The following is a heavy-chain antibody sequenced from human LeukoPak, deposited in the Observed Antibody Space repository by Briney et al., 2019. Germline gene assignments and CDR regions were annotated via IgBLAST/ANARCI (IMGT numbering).Heavy chain of an antibody. J-gene: IGHJ4*02. CDR2: IYYCGNT. V-gene: IGHV4-59*12. CDR3: AREVSGASEIDY. D-gene: IGHD1-26*01. CDR1: GGSISTYY. Sequence: SETLSLTCTVSGGSISTYYWSWLLQPPGKGLEWIGYIYYCGNTNYNPSLKSRFTISVDTSKNQFSLKLGSVTAADTAVYYCAREVSGASEIDYWGQGTLVTVSS.